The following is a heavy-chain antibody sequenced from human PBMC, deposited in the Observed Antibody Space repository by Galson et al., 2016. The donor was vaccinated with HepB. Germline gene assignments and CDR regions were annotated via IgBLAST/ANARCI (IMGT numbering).Heavy chain of an antibody. D-gene: IGHD4-17*01. Sequence: SLRLSCAASGFTFSKYAMHWVRQPPGKGLEWVSLISYDGSNSFYADSVKGRFTIYRDNSKNTLYLQLNSLKAEDTAVYYCARDFNPPPTSGEHSPDYWGQGTLLTVSS. J-gene: IGHJ4*02. CDR1: GFTFSKYA. CDR3: ARDFNPPPTSGEHSPDY. V-gene: IGHV3-30-3*01. CDR2: ISYDGSNS.